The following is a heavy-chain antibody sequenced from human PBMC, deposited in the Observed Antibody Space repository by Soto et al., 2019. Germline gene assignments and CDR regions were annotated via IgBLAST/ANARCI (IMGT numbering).Heavy chain of an antibody. J-gene: IGHJ4*02. V-gene: IGHV3-48*03. Sequence: GGSLRVSFTASGFTFSSCEMTWVRQAPGKGLEGISYIASGGTTYYADSEKGRFTIYRDNAKNSLYLHLNSLTAEHTAIYYCARVLYASRSSFHXWGQVTLVTVSX. CDR1: GFTFSSCE. CDR3: ARVLYASRSSFHX. D-gene: IGHD2-8*01. CDR2: IASGGTT.